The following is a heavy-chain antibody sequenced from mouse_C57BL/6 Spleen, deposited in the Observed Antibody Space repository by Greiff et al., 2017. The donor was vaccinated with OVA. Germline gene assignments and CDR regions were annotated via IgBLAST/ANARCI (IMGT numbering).Heavy chain of an antibody. CDR2: ILPGSGST. CDR1: GYTFTGYW. V-gene: IGHV1-9*01. J-gene: IGHJ3*01. Sequence: QVQLQQSGAELMQPGASVKLSCTATGYTFTGYWIAWVQQRPGHGLEWIGEILPGSGSTNYNEKFKGKATFSADTSSNTAYMQLSSLTTEDSASYGCARWTTVEADWGQGTRVTVSA. CDR3: ARWTTVEAD. D-gene: IGHD1-1*01.